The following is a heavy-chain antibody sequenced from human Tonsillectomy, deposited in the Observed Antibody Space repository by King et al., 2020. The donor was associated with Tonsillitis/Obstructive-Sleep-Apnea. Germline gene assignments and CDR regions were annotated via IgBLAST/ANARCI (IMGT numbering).Heavy chain of an antibody. V-gene: IGHV4-31*01. CDR3: ARGSGGDYVPEYYFDY. D-gene: IGHD4-17*01. J-gene: IGHJ4*02. Sequence: QLQESGPGLVKPSQTLSLTCTVSGGSISSGGYYWSWIRQHPGKGLEWIGYIYYSGSTYYNPSLRSLVTISVDTSKNQFSLKLSSVTAADTAVYYCARGSGGDYVPEYYFDYWGQGTLVTVSS. CDR2: IYYSGST. CDR1: GGSISSGGYY.